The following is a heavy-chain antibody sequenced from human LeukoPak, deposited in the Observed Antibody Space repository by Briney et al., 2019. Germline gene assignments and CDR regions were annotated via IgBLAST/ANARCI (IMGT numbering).Heavy chain of an antibody. CDR2: ISYDGSNK. J-gene: IGHJ6*04. CDR3: AKDLRTTMVRGVMDV. Sequence: PGGSLRLSCAASGFTLSSYGMHWVRQAPGKGLEWVAVISYDGSNKYYADSVKGRVPISRDNSKNTLYLQMNSPRAEDTAVYYCAKDLRTTMVRGVMDVWGKGTTVTVSS. CDR1: GFTLSSYG. V-gene: IGHV3-30*18. D-gene: IGHD3-10*01.